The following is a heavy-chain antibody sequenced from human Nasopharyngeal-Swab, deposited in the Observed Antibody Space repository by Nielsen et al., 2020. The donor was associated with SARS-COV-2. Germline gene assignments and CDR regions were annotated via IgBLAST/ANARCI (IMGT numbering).Heavy chain of an antibody. J-gene: IGHJ5*02. CDR2: INHSGST. D-gene: IGHD6-13*01. CDR3: ARSRYTSSWYGVRNWFDP. V-gene: IGHV4-39*07. Sequence: SETLSLTCTVSGGSISSGSYYWNWIRQPPGKGLEWIGEINHSGSTNYNPSLKSRVTISLDTSKNQFSLKLSSVTAADTAVYYCARSRYTSSWYGVRNWFDPWGQGTLVTVSS. CDR1: GGSISSGSYY.